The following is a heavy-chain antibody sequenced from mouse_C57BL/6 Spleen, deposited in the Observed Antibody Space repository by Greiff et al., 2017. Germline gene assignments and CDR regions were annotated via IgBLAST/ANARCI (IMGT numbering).Heavy chain of an antibody. Sequence: EVHLVESGGGLVKPGGSLKLSCAASGFTFSDYGMHWVRQAPEKGLEWVAYISSGSSTIYYADPVKGRCTISSGNAKNTLFLQMTSRRSEDTAMYYCAGGSIPYYAMDYWGQGTSVTGSS. D-gene: IGHD2-10*02. CDR3: AGGSIPYYAMDY. CDR2: ISSGSSTI. J-gene: IGHJ4*01. V-gene: IGHV5-17*01. CDR1: GFTFSDYG.